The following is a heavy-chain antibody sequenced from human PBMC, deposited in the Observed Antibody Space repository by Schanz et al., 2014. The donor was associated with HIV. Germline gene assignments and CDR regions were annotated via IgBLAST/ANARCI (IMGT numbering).Heavy chain of an antibody. D-gene: IGHD3-22*01. CDR2: ITERGGPT. Sequence: VQLVESGGGVVQPGGSLRLSCAASGFAFSNYAMSLVRQAPGKGLAWVSSITERGGPTNYADSGNGRFTISRDNSKNTLYLQMTTLRTEDTAVYYCAKPEYDSSGNSQSHFDYWGQGTLVTVSS. J-gene: IGHJ4*02. CDR1: GFAFSNYA. V-gene: IGHV3-23*04. CDR3: AKPEYDSSGNSQSHFDY.